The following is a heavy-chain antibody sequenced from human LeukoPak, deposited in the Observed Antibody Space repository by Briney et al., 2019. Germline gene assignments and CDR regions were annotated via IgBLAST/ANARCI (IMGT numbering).Heavy chain of an antibody. CDR2: IKQDGSVK. CDR3: AREDAYNADFDF. V-gene: IGHV3-7*01. Sequence: PGGSLRLSCAASGFSFSTYWMSWVRQAPGKGLEWVANIKQDGSVKYYVDSVKGRLAISRDNAKNSLYLQMNSLRAEDTAVYYCAREDAYNADFDFWGQGTLVTVSS. CDR1: GFSFSTYW. D-gene: IGHD5-24*01. J-gene: IGHJ4*02.